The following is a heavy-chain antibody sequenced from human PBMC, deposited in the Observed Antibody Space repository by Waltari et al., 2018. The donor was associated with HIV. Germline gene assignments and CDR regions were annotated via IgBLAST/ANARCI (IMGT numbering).Heavy chain of an antibody. D-gene: IGHD3-16*01. CDR1: GFTFGSYA. J-gene: IGHJ2*01. V-gene: IGHV3-23*01. Sequence: EVQLLESGGGLVQPGGSLRLSCAASGFTFGSYAMRWVRQAPGKGLEWVSAISAGGVSTYYADSVKGRFTISRDNSKNTVYLQMNSLRGEDTAVYYCARDLGGYWYFDLWGRGTLVTVSS. CDR2: ISAGGVST. CDR3: ARDLGGYWYFDL.